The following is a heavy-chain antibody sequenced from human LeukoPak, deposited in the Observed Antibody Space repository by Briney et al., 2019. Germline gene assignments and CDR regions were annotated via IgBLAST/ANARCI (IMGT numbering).Heavy chain of an antibody. J-gene: IGHJ5*02. CDR3: ANERFLGVNWFDP. Sequence: SETLSLTCTVSGGSISSGGYYWSWIRQHPGKGLEWIGYIYYSGSTYYSPSLKSRVTISVDTSKNQFSLKLSSVTAADTAVYYCANERFLGVNWFDPWGQGTLVTVSS. CDR1: GGSISSGGYY. D-gene: IGHD3-3*01. V-gene: IGHV4-31*03. CDR2: IYYSGST.